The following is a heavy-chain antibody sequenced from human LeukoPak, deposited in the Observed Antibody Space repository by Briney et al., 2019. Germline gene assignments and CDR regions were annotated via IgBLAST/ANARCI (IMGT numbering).Heavy chain of an antibody. D-gene: IGHD4-17*01. Sequence: GGSLRLSCAASGFTFDDYAMHWVRQPPGKGLEWGSGISWNSGSIRYADSVKGRFTISRDNAKNSLYLQMNSLRAEDTALYYCAKPNYGDLHFDYWGQGTLVTVSS. CDR3: AKPNYGDLHFDY. CDR2: ISWNSGSI. J-gene: IGHJ4*02. CDR1: GFTFDDYA. V-gene: IGHV3-9*01.